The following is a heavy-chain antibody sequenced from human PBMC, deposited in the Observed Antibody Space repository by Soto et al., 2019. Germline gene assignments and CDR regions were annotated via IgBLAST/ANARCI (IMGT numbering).Heavy chain of an antibody. Sequence: QVHLVQSGAEVKKPGSSVKVSCKASGGTFSSYAISWVRQAPGQGLEWMGGFIPIFGTTNYAQKFQGRVTITADEATRTAYMELSSLRSEDTAVYYCTRDRGRSYNDGRGYYYSAYWGQGTLVTVSS. J-gene: IGHJ4*02. CDR1: GGTFSSYA. V-gene: IGHV1-69*01. CDR3: TRDRGRSYNDGRGYYYSAY. CDR2: FIPIFGTT. D-gene: IGHD3-22*01.